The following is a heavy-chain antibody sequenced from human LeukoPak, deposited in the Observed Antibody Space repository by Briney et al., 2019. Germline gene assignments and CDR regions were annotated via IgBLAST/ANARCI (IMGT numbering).Heavy chain of an antibody. CDR1: GFTLSNNT. CDR3: AGRNYGSGSHYNY. V-gene: IGHV3-23*01. J-gene: IGHJ4*02. D-gene: IGHD3-10*01. CDR2: IISAGST. Sequence: GGSLRLSCAATGFTLSNNTMAWVRQAPGRGLEWVSTIISAGSTYYADSVKSRFTFSRDNSKNTLYLQMNSLRAGDTAVYYCAGRNYGSGSHYNYWGQGALVTVSS.